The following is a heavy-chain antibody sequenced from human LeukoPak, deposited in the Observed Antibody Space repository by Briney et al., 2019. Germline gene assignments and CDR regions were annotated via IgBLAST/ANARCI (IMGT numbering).Heavy chain of an antibody. CDR2: ITISGTTI. V-gene: IGHV3-48*03. J-gene: IGHJ5*02. Sequence: GGSLRLSCAASGFTFTSYEMNWVRQAPGKGLEWVSYITISGTTIYYADSVKGRFTISRDNAKNSLYLQMNSLRAEDTAVYYCARNWYNWFDPWGQGTLVTVSS. CDR3: ARNWYNWFDP. CDR1: GFTFTSYE.